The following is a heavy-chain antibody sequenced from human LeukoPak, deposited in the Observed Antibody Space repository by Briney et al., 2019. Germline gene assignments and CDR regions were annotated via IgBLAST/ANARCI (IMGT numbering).Heavy chain of an antibody. J-gene: IGHJ6*03. V-gene: IGHV1-2*02. CDR3: ARSGYVWGSYRQPDYYYYYMDV. D-gene: IGHD3-16*02. CDR1: GYTFTGYY. Sequence: PGASVKVSCKASGYTFTGYYMHWVRQAPGQGLEWMGWINPNSGGTNYAQKFQGRVTMTRDTSISTAYMELSRLRSDDTAVYYCARSGYVWGSYRQPDYYYYYMDVWGKGTTVTISS. CDR2: INPNSGGT.